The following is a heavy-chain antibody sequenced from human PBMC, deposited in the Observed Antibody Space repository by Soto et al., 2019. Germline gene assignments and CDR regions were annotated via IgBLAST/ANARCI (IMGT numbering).Heavy chain of an antibody. CDR1: GGSISSGDFY. V-gene: IGHV4-31*02. J-gene: IGHJ6*02. CDR3: ARAPGRMMNALRYYYGLDV. D-gene: IGHD2-8*01. Sequence: QVQLQESGPGLVKPSETLSFTCNVSGGSISSGDFYWSWIRQLPGKGLEWIGYINHRGGTYYNPALKRRITISVDTSKNQFSLTMTAVTAADTAVYFCARAPGRMMNALRYYYGLDVWGQWTTVTVSS. CDR2: INHRGGT.